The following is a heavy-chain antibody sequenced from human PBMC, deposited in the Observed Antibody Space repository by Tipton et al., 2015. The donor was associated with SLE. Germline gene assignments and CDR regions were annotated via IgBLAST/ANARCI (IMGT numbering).Heavy chain of an antibody. V-gene: IGHV4-34*01. Sequence: TLSLTCSVYGGSFSGYYWSWIRQPPGKGLEWIGEINHSGSTNYNPSLKSRVTISVDTSKNQFSLKLSSVTAADTAVYYCARKGNCSGGSCFDYWGQGTLLTVSS. CDR1: GGSFSGYY. CDR2: INHSGST. J-gene: IGHJ4*02. D-gene: IGHD2-15*01. CDR3: ARKGNCSGGSCFDY.